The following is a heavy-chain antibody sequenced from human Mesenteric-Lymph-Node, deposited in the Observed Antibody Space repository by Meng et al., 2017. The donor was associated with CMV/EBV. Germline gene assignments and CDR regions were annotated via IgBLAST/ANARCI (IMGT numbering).Heavy chain of an antibody. Sequence: GESLKISCAASGFTFSSYSMNWVRQAPEKGLEWVSSISSSSSYIYYADSVKGRFTISRDNAKNSLYLQMNSLRAEDTAVYYCAREREDGMDVWGQGTTVTVSS. CDR1: GFTFSSYS. V-gene: IGHV3-21*01. CDR2: ISSSSSYI. CDR3: AREREDGMDV. J-gene: IGHJ6*02.